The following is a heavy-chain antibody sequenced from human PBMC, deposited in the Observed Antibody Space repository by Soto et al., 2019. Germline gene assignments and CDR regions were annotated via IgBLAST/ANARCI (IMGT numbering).Heavy chain of an antibody. CDR2: IYHSGCT. V-gene: IGHV4-4*02. CDR1: GGSISSSNW. D-gene: IGHD5-12*01. CDR3: ASLRRSGYVVRYFDY. Sequence: SETLSLTCAVSGGSISSSNWWSWVRQPPGKGLEWIGEIYHSGCTNYNPSLKSRVTISVDKSKNQFSLKLSSVTAADTAVYYCASLRRSGYVVRYFDYWGQGTLVTVS. J-gene: IGHJ4*02.